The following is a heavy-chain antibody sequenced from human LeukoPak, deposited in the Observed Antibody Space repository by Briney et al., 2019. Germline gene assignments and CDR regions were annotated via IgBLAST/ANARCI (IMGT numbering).Heavy chain of an antibody. J-gene: IGHJ5*02. V-gene: IGHV3-21*01. Sequence: GGSLRLSCAASGFTFSRYSMNWVRQAPGKGLEWVSAITSSSSYIYSADSVRGRFTISRDNAKNSLYLQMNSLRAEDTAVYYCARDLGYCSGGNCNEFVPWGEGSLVTVSS. CDR3: ARDLGYCSGGNCNEFVP. CDR1: GFTFSRYS. D-gene: IGHD2-15*01. CDR2: ITSSSSYI.